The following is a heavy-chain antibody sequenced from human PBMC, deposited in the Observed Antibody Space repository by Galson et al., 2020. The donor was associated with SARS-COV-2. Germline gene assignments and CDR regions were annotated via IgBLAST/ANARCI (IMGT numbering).Heavy chain of an antibody. CDR2: FDPEDGET. Sequence: ASVKVSCKVSGYTLTELSMHWVRQAPGKGLEWMGGFDPEDGETIYAQKFQGRVTMTEDTSTDTAYMELSSLRSEDTAVYYCATADSSVIWGAFDIWGQGTMVTVSS. D-gene: IGHD3-22*01. CDR3: ATADSSVIWGAFDI. CDR1: GYTLTELS. J-gene: IGHJ3*02. V-gene: IGHV1-24*01.